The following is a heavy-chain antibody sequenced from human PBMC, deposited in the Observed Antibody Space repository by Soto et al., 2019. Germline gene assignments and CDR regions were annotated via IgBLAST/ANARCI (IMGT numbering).Heavy chain of an antibody. Sequence: PGGSLRLSCATSGFTFSSYWMSWVRQTPGKGLEWVANIKEGGSEQYYVDSVKGRFTISRDNAKNSLYLQMNSLRDEDTAVYYCARDPVRGGDFDYWGQGTLVTVSS. CDR1: GFTFSSYW. J-gene: IGHJ4*02. CDR3: ARDPVRGGDFDY. V-gene: IGHV3-7*01. CDR2: IKEGGSEQ. D-gene: IGHD2-21*01.